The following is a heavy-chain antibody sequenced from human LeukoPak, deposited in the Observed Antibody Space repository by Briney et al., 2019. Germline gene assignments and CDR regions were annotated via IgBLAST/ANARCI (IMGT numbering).Heavy chain of an antibody. CDR1: GFTFSSYA. Sequence: GGSLRLSCAASGFTFSSYAMSWVRQAPGKGLEWVSAISGSGGSTYYADSVKGRFTISRDNSKNTLYLQMNSLRAEDTAVYYCAKGMTNIVVVPAATSGAFDIWGQGTMVTVSS. J-gene: IGHJ3*02. CDR2: ISGSGGST. V-gene: IGHV3-23*01. CDR3: AKGMTNIVVVPAATSGAFDI. D-gene: IGHD2-2*01.